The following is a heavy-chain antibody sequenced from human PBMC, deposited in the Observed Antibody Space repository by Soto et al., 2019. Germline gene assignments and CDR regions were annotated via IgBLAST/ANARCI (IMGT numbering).Heavy chain of an antibody. J-gene: IGHJ4*02. Sequence: TGGSLRLSCAASGFAFSNYAMAWVRQAPVKGMEWVASISGSGATTNYADSVKGRFTISRDNSKNTLYLQMNSLRAEDAAVYYCANDFIGSMPDYIDNWAQGAAVTVSS. CDR1: GFAFSNYA. V-gene: IGHV3-23*01. D-gene: IGHD2-2*01. CDR3: ANDFIGSMPDYIDN. CDR2: ISGSGATT.